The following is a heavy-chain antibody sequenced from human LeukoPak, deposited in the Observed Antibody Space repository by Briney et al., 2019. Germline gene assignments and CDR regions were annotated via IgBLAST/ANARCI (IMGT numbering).Heavy chain of an antibody. V-gene: IGHV3-48*04. Sequence: GGSLRLSCAASEFTFSSYSMNWVRQAPGKGLEWVSYITNSGNSKSYADSVKGRFTISRDNAKNSLYLQMNSLRAEDTAVYYCAKAYSSGWDNDAFDIWGQGTMVTVSS. J-gene: IGHJ3*02. CDR3: AKAYSSGWDNDAFDI. CDR2: ITNSGNSK. CDR1: EFTFSSYS. D-gene: IGHD6-19*01.